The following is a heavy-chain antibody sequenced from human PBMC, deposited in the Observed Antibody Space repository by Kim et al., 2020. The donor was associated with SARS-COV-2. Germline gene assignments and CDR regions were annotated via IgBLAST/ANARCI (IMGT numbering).Heavy chain of an antibody. D-gene: IGHD5-18*01. J-gene: IGHJ4*02. CDR3: ARRSSYGGY. CDR1: GFTVSSNY. Sequence: WGSLRLSCAASGFTVSSNYMSWVRQAPGKGLDWVSIIYRGGSTYYAHSVKGRFYLSRDNSKNTMYLQMNNLRAEDTAVYYCARRSSYGGYWGQGTLVTVSS. CDR2: IYRGGST. V-gene: IGHV3-66*01.